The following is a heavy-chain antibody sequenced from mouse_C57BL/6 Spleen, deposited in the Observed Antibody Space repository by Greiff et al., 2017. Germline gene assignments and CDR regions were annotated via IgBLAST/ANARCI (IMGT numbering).Heavy chain of an antibody. V-gene: IGHV1-53*01. CDR2: INPSNGGT. CDR1: GYTFTSYW. CDR3: AREEYGNYLGWFAY. D-gene: IGHD2-1*01. J-gene: IGHJ3*01. Sequence: VQLQQPGTDLVKPGASVKLSCKASGYTFTSYWMHWVKQRPGQGLEWIGNINPSNGGTNYNEKFKSKATLTVDKSSSTAYMQLSSLTSEDSAVXYCAREEYGNYLGWFAYWGQGTLVTVSA.